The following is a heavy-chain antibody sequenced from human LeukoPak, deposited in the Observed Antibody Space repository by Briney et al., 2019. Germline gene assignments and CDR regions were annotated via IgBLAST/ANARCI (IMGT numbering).Heavy chain of an antibody. CDR1: GFTVSSNY. D-gene: IGHD2/OR15-2a*01. Sequence: GGSLRLSCAASGFTVSSNYMTWVRQAPGKGLEWVSVIYSGGSTYYTDSVKGRFTISRGNSKNTLYLQMNRLRAEDTAVYYCARDEPSPDSTDLDYWGQGTLVTVSS. CDR3: ARDEPSPDSTDLDY. V-gene: IGHV3-66*01. J-gene: IGHJ4*02. CDR2: IYSGGST.